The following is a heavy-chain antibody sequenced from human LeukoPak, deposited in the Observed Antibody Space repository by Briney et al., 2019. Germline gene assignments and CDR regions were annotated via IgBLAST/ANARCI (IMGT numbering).Heavy chain of an antibody. CDR1: GFTFSDYY. Sequence: GGSLRLSCAASGFTFSDYYMSWIRQAPGKGLEWISYISSSGSTIFQADSMKGRFTISRDNAKNSLYLQMNNLRVEDTAVYYCARVSSQQLKWGQGSLVTVSS. CDR3: ARVSSQQLK. CDR2: ISSSGSTI. J-gene: IGHJ4*02. V-gene: IGHV3-11*01. D-gene: IGHD6-13*01.